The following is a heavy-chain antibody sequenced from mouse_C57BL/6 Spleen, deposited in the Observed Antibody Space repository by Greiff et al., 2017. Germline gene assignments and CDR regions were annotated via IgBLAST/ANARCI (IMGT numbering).Heavy chain of an antibody. CDR3: ARPTAQATNFFFAY. J-gene: IGHJ3*01. CDR1: GFTFSSYA. CDR2: ISDGGSYT. D-gene: IGHD3-2*02. V-gene: IGHV5-4*01. Sequence: EVQRVESGGGLVKPGGSLKLSCAASGFTFSSYAMSWVRQTPEKRLEWVATISDGGSYTYYPDNVKGRFTISRDNAKNNLYLQMSHLKSEDTAMYYCARPTAQATNFFFAYWGQGTLVTVSA.